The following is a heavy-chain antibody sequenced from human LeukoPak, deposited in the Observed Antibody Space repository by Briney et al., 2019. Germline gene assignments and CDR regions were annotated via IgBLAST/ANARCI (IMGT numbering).Heavy chain of an antibody. CDR3: ARVFDDILTGYSTYFDY. CDR1: GFTFSSYS. V-gene: IGHV3-21*01. Sequence: PGGSLRLSCAASGFTFSSYSMNWVRQAPGKGLEWVSSISSSSYIYYADSVKGRFTISRDNAKNSLYLQMNSLRAEDTAVYYCARVFDDILTGYSTYFDYWGQGTLVTVSS. CDR2: ISSSSYI. D-gene: IGHD3-9*01. J-gene: IGHJ4*02.